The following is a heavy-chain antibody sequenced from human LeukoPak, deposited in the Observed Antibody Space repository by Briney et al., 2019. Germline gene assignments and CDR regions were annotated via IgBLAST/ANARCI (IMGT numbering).Heavy chain of an antibody. CDR2: IYPGDSDS. CDR1: GNSFASSW. V-gene: IGHV5-51*01. D-gene: IGHD1-26*01. Sequence: GESLKISCKDSGNSFASSWIGWVRQMPGKGLDWMGIIYPGDSDSRYSASFQGQVTISADKSIRTAYLQWSSLKASDTAMYYCARVRSGDYSEDAFDIWGQGTMVTVSS. J-gene: IGHJ3*02. CDR3: ARVRSGDYSEDAFDI.